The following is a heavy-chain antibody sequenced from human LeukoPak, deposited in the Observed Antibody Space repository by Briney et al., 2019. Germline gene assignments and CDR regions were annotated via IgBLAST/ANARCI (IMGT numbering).Heavy chain of an antibody. V-gene: IGHV3-53*01. J-gene: IGHJ4*02. CDR2: IYDGGDK. CDR1: GFSVSSNY. CDR3: ARGAFD. D-gene: IGHD3-3*02. Sequence: PGGSLGLSCAASGFSVSSNYMNWVRQAPGKGLDWVSVIYDGGDKHYADSVRGRFIISRDSSTNTLYLQMTSLRVEDTAVYYCARGAFDWGQGTLVTVSS.